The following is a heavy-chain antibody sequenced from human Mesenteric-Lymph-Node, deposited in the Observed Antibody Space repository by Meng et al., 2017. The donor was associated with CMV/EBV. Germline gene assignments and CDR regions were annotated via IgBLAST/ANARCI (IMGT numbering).Heavy chain of an antibody. J-gene: IGHJ5*02. CDR2: MYHSGGS. Sequence: SETLSLTCSVSGYSISSGYYCGWLRQPPGRGLEWIGSMYHSGGSYYNPSLKSRVTISIDTSKNQFSLKLSSVTAADTAVYYCVKDSYSSSLGDWFDPWGQGTMVTVSS. CDR1: GYSISSGYY. CDR3: VKDSYSSSLGDWFDP. D-gene: IGHD3-16*01. V-gene: IGHV4-38-2*02.